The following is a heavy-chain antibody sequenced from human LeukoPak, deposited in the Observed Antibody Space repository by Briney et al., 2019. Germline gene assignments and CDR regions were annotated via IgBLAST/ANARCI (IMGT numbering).Heavy chain of an antibody. V-gene: IGHV3-66*01. CDR3: ARDRAYYDILTGYYRGHDAFDI. J-gene: IGHJ3*02. CDR2: IYSGGST. Sequence: PGRSLRLSCAASGFTFSSHGMHWVHQAPGKGLEWVSVIYSGGSTYYADSVKGRFTISRDNSKNTLYLQMNSLRAEDTAVYYCARDRAYYDILTGYYRGHDAFDIWGQGTMVTVSS. D-gene: IGHD3-9*01. CDR1: GFTFSSHG.